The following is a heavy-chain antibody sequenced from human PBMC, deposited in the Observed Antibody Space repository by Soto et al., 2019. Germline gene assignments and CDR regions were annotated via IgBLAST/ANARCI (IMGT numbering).Heavy chain of an antibody. V-gene: IGHV3-33*01. CDR2: IWYDGSNK. D-gene: IGHD6-13*01. CDR1: GFTFSSYG. CDR3: ARTQQLVPDEFDY. Sequence: GVSMRLSWAASGFTFSSYGMRWVRQAPGKGLEWVAVIWYDGSNKYYADSVKGRFTISRDNSKNTLYLQMNSLRAEDTAVYYCARTQQLVPDEFDYWGQGTLVTVSS. J-gene: IGHJ4*02.